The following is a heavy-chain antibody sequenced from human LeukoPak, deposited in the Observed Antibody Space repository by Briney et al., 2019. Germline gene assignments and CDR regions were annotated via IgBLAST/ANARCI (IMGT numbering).Heavy chain of an antibody. V-gene: IGHV3-53*01. D-gene: IGHD5/OR15-5a*01. Sequence: GGSLRLSCAASGFTVSSNYMAWVRQAPGQGLEWVSVIYFGGTTYYADSVKGRFTISRDNSKNTVYLQMNSLRVEDTAVYYCARGDGVYVYWGQGTLVTVSS. CDR3: ARGDGVYVY. CDR1: GFTVSSNY. CDR2: IYFGGTT. J-gene: IGHJ4*02.